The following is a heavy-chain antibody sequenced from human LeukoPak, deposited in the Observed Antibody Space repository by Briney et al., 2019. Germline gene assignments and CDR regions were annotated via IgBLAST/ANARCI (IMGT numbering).Heavy chain of an antibody. CDR3: AREYCSSTSCYYYDMDV. J-gene: IGHJ6*02. Sequence: ASVKVSCKASGYTFTSYGISWVRQAPGQGLEWMGWISAYNGNTNYAQKLQGRVTMTRDTSISTAYMEVSRLRSDDTAVYYCAREYCSSTSCYYYDMDVWGQGTTVTVSS. CDR1: GYTFTSYG. D-gene: IGHD2-2*01. CDR2: ISAYNGNT. V-gene: IGHV1-18*01.